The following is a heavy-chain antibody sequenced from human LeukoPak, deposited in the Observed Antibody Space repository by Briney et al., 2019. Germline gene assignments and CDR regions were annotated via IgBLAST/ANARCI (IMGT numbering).Heavy chain of an antibody. CDR1: GYSFTAYG. Sequence: ASVKVSCKASGYSFTAYGITWMRQAPGQGLEWMGWISAYNGNTHYAERLQDRVTMTTDTSTSTAYMELRSLRSDDTAVYYCARDPTYDSSGLDYWGQGTLVTVSS. V-gene: IGHV1-18*01. CDR2: ISAYNGNT. D-gene: IGHD3-22*01. CDR3: ARDPTYDSSGLDY. J-gene: IGHJ4*02.